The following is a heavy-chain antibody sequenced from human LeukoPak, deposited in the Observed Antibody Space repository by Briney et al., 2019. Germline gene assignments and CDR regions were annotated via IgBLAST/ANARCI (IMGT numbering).Heavy chain of an antibody. D-gene: IGHD2-2*01. V-gene: IGHV5-51*01. CDR1: GYSFTSYW. CDR2: IYPADSDT. CDR3: ARWGSTTYPGDAFDI. J-gene: IGHJ3*02. Sequence: HGESLKIPCKGSGYSFTSYWMGWVRQMPGKGLEWMGFIYPADSDTRYSPSFQGQATISVDKSISTAYLQWSSLKASDTAMYYCARWGSTTYPGDAFDIWGQGTMVTVSS.